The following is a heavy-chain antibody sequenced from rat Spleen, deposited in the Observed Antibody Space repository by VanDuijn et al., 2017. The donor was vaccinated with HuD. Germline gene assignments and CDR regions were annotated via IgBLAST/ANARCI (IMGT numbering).Heavy chain of an antibody. CDR1: GFTFSDYY. D-gene: IGHD4-3*01. J-gene: IGHJ4*01. CDR3: ARPDSAIYVMDA. CDR2: ISYEGSST. V-gene: IGHV5-22*01. Sequence: EVQLVESGGGLVQPGRSLKLSCAASGFTFSDYYMAWVRQAPKKGLEWVASISYEGSSTYYGDSVKGRFTISRDNAKNTLYLQMNSLRSEDTATYYCARPDSAIYVMDAWGQGASVTVSS.